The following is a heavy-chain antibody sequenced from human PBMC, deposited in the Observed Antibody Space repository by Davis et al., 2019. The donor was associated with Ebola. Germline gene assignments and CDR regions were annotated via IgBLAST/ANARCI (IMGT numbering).Heavy chain of an antibody. D-gene: IGHD6-13*01. CDR2: IIPILGIA. CDR1: GGTFSSYT. V-gene: IGHV1-69*02. CDR3: ANGYSSSWDLDY. J-gene: IGHJ4*02. Sequence: GGSLRLSCKASGGTFSSYTISWVRQAPGQGLEWMGRIIPILGIANYAQKFQGRVTITADKSTSTAYMELSSLRSEDTAVYYCANGYSSSWDLDYWGQGTLVTVSS.